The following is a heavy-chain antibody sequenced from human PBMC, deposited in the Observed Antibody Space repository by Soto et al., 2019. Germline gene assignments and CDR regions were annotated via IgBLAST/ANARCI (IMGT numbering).Heavy chain of an antibody. J-gene: IGHJ4*02. D-gene: IGHD4-17*01. Sequence: SETLSLTCTVSGGSISSYYWSWIRQPPGKGLEWIGYIYYSGSTNYNPSLKSRVTISVDTSKNQFSLKLSSVTAADTAVYYCARGPTVTTDYWGQGTLVTVS. CDR2: IYYSGST. V-gene: IGHV4-59*01. CDR1: GGSISSYY. CDR3: ARGPTVTTDY.